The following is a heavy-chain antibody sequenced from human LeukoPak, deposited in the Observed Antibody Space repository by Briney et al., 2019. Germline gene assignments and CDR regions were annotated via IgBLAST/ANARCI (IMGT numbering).Heavy chain of an antibody. CDR3: ARPWDLNFHS. J-gene: IGHJ4*02. V-gene: IGHV4-61*01. D-gene: IGHD1-26*01. CDR2: IYYSGDI. CDR1: GGSVSRGSYY. Sequence: PSETLSLTCTVSGGSVSRGSYYCNWIRQPPGKELEWIAFIYYSGDINYNPSLRSRVTISVDTSKNQFSLRLRSVTAADTAVYYCARPWDLNFHSWGQGTLVTVSS.